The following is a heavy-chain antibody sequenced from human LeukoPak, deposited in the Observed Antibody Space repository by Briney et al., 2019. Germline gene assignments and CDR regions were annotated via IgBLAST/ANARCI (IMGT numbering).Heavy chain of an antibody. V-gene: IGHV3-23*01. CDR2: ISGSGGST. CDR1: GFTFSSYA. Sequence: GGSLRLSCAASGFTFSSYAMSWVRQAPGKGLEWVSAISGSGGSTYYADSVKGRFTISRDNSKNTLYLQMNSLRAEDTAVCYCAKGSSGWYYGAWFDPWGQGTLVTVSS. CDR3: AKGSSGWYYGAWFDP. D-gene: IGHD6-19*01. J-gene: IGHJ5*02.